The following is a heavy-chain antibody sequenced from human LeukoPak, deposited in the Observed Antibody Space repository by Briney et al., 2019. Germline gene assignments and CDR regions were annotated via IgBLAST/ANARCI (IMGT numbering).Heavy chain of an antibody. CDR2: ISGGGVSP. Sequence: PGGSLRLSCAASGFTFNNYAVGWVRRAPRKGLEWVSAISGGGVSPYYADSVKGRFTISRDNSKTTLYLQMNSLRAEDTAVYYCAKNVNGGNWYYFDHWGQGTLVTVSS. CDR1: GFTFNNYA. V-gene: IGHV3-23*01. J-gene: IGHJ4*02. CDR3: AKNVNGGNWYYFDH. D-gene: IGHD1-20*01.